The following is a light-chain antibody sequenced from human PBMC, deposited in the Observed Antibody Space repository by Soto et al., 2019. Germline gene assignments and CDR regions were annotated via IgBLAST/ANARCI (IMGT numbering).Light chain of an antibody. V-gene: IGLV2-14*01. CDR1: TSDVGGYNH. CDR3: SSYTSSSTLYV. CDR2: DVN. J-gene: IGLJ1*01. Sequence: QSALIQPASVSGSPGQSITISCTGTTSDVGGYNHVSWFQQHPGKVPKLMIYDVNNRPSGVSNRFSGSKSGNTASLTISGLQAEDEADYYCSSYTSSSTLYVFGTGTKLTVL.